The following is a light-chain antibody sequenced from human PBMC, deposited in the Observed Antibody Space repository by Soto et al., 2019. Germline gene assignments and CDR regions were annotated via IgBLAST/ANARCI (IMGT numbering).Light chain of an antibody. CDR2: TAS. Sequence: DIQMTRSPSSLSASVGDRVTITCRASHGISNVLAWYQQKPVKVPKFLIYTASTLQSGVPSRFSGSGSGTEFTLTISSLRPEDVATYCCQKYDSAPYTFGQGTKLEI. CDR1: HGISNV. CDR3: QKYDSAPYT. J-gene: IGKJ2*01. V-gene: IGKV1-27*01.